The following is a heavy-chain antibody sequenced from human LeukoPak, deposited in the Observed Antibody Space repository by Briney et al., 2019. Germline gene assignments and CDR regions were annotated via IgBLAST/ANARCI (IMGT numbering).Heavy chain of an antibody. J-gene: IGHJ4*02. Sequence: TGGSLRLSCAASGFTFSSYSMNWVRQAPGKGLEWVSSISSSSSYIYYADSVKGRFTISRDNSKNTLYLQINSLRAEDTAVYYCAKDPVTTVPSDKDYWGQGTLVTVSS. CDR1: GFTFSSYS. V-gene: IGHV3-21*04. CDR3: AKDPVTTVPSDKDY. D-gene: IGHD4-17*01. CDR2: ISSSSSYI.